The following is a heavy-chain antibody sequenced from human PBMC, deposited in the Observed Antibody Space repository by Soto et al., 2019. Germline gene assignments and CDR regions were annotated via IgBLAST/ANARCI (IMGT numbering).Heavy chain of an antibody. J-gene: IGHJ4*02. CDR1: GFTFSSYS. CDR2: ISSSSSYI. D-gene: IGHD3-22*01. V-gene: IGHV3-21*01. CDR3: ATGPHYYDSSGYYGY. Sequence: EVQLVESGGGLVKPGGSLRLSCAASGFTFSSYSMNWVRQAPGKGLEWVSSISSSSSYIYYADSVKGRFTISRDNAKNSLYLQLNSLRAEDTAVYYCATGPHYYDSSGYYGYWGQGTLVTLSS.